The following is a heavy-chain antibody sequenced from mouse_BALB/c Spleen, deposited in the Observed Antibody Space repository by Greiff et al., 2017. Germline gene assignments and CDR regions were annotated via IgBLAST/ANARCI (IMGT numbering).Heavy chain of an antibody. CDR2: INPSSGYT. D-gene: IGHD2-14*01. Sequence: VKLQQSGAELARPGASVKMSCKASGYTFTSYTMHWVKQRPGQGLEWIGYINPSSGYTNYNQKFKDKATLTADKSSSTAYMQLSSLTSEDSAVYYCAREVRPFFDYWGQGTTLTVSS. V-gene: IGHV1-4*01. CDR3: AREVRPFFDY. J-gene: IGHJ2*01. CDR1: GYTFTSYT.